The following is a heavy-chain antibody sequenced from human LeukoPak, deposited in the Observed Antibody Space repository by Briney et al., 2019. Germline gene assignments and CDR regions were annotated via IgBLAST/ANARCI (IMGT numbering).Heavy chain of an antibody. J-gene: IGHJ4*02. Sequence: PSETLSLTCAVSGGSISSSNWWSWVRQPPGKGLEWIGEIYHSGSTNYNPSLKSRVTISVDTSKNQFSLKLSSVTAADTAVYYCARAGGNYYDSSGYLGYWGQGTLVTVSS. V-gene: IGHV4-4*02. D-gene: IGHD3-22*01. CDR3: ARAGGNYYDSSGYLGY. CDR2: IYHSGST. CDR1: GGSISSSNW.